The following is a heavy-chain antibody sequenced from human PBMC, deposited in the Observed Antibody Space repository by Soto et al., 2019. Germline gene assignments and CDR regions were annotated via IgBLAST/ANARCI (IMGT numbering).Heavy chain of an antibody. V-gene: IGHV4-34*01. CDR3: ARYCSGGSCYSYNWFDP. CDR1: GGSFSGYY. Sequence: SETLSLTCAVYGGSFSGYYWSWIRQPPGKGLEWIGEINHSGSTNYNPSLKSRVTISVDTSKNQFSLKLSSVTAADTAVYYCARYCSGGSCYSYNWFDPWGQGTLVTVSS. J-gene: IGHJ5*02. CDR2: INHSGST. D-gene: IGHD2-15*01.